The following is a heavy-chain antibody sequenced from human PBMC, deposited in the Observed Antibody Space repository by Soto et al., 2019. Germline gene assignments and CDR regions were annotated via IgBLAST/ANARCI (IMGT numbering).Heavy chain of an antibody. J-gene: IGHJ4*02. CDR3: AMPPVIDTVVPPDY. CDR1: GFTFSTYA. CDR2: ISYDGSNK. V-gene: IGHV3-30*04. D-gene: IGHD2-15*01. Sequence: QVQLVESGGGVVQPGRSLRLSCAASGFTFSTYAMHWVRQAPGKGLEWVAVISYDGSNKHYADSVKGRFTISRDNSKNTLYLQMNSLRAEDTAVYYCAMPPVIDTVVPPDYWGQGTLVTVSS.